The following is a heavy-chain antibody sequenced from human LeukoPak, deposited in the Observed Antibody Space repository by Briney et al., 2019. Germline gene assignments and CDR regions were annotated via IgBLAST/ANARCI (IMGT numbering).Heavy chain of an antibody. CDR1: GGSISSSNW. V-gene: IGHV4-4*02. D-gene: IGHD3-10*01. CDR3: ARGPLWFGELLYGAYFDY. J-gene: IGHJ4*02. Sequence: SETLSLTCAVSGGSISSSNWWSWVRQPPGKGLEWIGEIYHSGSTNYNPSLKSRVTISVDKSKNQFSLKLSSVTAADTAAYYCARGPLWFGELLYGAYFDYWGQGTLVTVSS. CDR2: IYHSGST.